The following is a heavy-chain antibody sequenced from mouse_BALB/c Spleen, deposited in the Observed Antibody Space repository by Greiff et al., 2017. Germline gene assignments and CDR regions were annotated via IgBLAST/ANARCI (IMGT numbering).Heavy chain of an antibody. CDR1: GFTFSSFG. CDR3: ARSVNGNWYYFDY. J-gene: IGHJ2*01. Sequence: EVKLMESGGGLVQPGGSRKLSCAASGFTFSSFGMHWVRQAPEKGLEWVAYISSGSSTIYYADTVKGRFTISRDNPKNTLFLQMTSLRSEDTAMYYWARSVNGNWYYFDYWGQGTTLTVSS. V-gene: IGHV5-17*02. CDR2: ISSGSSTI. D-gene: IGHD4-1*01.